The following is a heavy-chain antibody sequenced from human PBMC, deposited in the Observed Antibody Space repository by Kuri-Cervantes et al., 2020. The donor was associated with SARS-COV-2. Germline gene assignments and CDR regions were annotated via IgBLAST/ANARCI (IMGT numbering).Heavy chain of an antibody. CDR2: IYYSGST. V-gene: IGHV4-59*08. CDR1: GGSISSYY. J-gene: IGHJ6*02. Sequence: LRLSCTVSGGSISSYYWSWIRQLPGKGLEWIGYIYYSGSTNYNPFLKSRVTISVDRSKPQFSLRLTSVTAADTAVYYCTRSHYSTSRFFYYRLDVWGQGTTVTVSS. CDR3: TRSHYSTSRFFYYRLDV. D-gene: IGHD6-6*01.